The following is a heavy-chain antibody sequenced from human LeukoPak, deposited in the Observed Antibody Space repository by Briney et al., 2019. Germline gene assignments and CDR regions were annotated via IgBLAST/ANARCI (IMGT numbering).Heavy chain of an antibody. V-gene: IGHV3-33*01. J-gene: IGHJ6*02. Sequence: GGSLRLSCAASGFTFSSYGMHWVRQAPGKGLEWVAVIWYDGSNKYYADSVKGRFTISRDNSKNTLYLQMNSLRAEDTAVYYCARPLPIAAAGHFKTPTNYGMDVWGQGTTVTVSS. CDR3: ARPLPIAAAGHFKTPTNYGMDV. CDR1: GFTFSSYG. CDR2: IWYDGSNK. D-gene: IGHD6-13*01.